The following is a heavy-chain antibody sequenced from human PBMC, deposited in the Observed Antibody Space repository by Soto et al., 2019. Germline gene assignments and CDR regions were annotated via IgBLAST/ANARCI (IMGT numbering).Heavy chain of an antibody. CDR1: GFTFSSHA. V-gene: IGHV3-23*01. CDR2: ISGSGGIT. Sequence: LRLSCAASGFTFSSHAMNWVRQAPGKGLEWVSDISGSGGITNYADSVKGRFTISRDNSKNTLWLQMNSLRAEDTAVYYCAKSPGIAAADWFDPWGQGTLVTVSA. D-gene: IGHD6-13*01. J-gene: IGHJ5*02. CDR3: AKSPGIAAADWFDP.